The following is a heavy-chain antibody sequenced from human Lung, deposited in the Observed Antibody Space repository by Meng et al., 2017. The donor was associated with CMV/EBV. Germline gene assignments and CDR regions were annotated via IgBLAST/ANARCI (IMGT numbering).Heavy chain of an antibody. CDR2: IYYTGRT. J-gene: IGHJ4*02. Sequence: SETLSLTCTVSGGSVSHSGYYWGWIRQPPGKGLEWIATIYYTGRTYYTPPPKSRVTISVDTSKNQFSLKVNSVTAADTAVYYCARESSGWYGADYWGQGTLVTVSS. D-gene: IGHD6-19*01. CDR1: GGSVSHSGYY. V-gene: IGHV4-39*07. CDR3: ARESSGWYGADY.